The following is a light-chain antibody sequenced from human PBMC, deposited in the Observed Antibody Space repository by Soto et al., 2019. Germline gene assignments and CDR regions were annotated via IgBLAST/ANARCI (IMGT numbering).Light chain of an antibody. J-gene: IGLJ2*01. CDR2: EGS. V-gene: IGLV2-23*01. CDR1: SSDVGSYNL. CDR3: CSYAGSSTVV. Sequence: QSALTQPAPVSGSPGQSITISCTGTSSDVGSYNLVSWYQQHPGKAPKLMIYEGSKRPSGVSNRFSGSKSGNTASLTISGLQAEDEADYYCCSYAGSSTVVFGGGTKVTVL.